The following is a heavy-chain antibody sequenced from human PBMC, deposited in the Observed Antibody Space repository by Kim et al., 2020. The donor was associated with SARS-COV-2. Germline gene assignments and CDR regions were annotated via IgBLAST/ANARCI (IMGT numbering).Heavy chain of an antibody. J-gene: IGHJ6*02. Sequence: GGSLRLSCAASGFTFSSYGMHWVRQAPGKGLEWVAVIWYDGSNKYYADSVKGRFTISRDNSKNTLYLQMNSLRAEDTAVYYCARDFRPDCSSTSCYSAYYGMDVWGQGTTVTVSS. CDR1: GFTFSSYG. CDR2: IWYDGSNK. CDR3: ARDFRPDCSSTSCYSAYYGMDV. V-gene: IGHV3-33*01. D-gene: IGHD2-2*02.